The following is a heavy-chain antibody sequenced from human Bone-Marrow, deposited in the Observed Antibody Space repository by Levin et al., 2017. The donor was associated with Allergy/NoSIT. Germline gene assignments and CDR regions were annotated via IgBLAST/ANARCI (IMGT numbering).Heavy chain of an antibody. CDR1: GGSVNSGRYY. Sequence: PSETLSLTCTVSGGSVNSGRYYWSWIRQPPGKGLEWIGNIYYSGSTTYNPALKSRVTISLDTSKNQFSLILNSVTAADTAMYYCASQRGGGWFFDYWGQGTLVTVSS. D-gene: IGHD6-19*01. CDR3: ASQRGGGWFFDY. V-gene: IGHV4-61*01. CDR2: IYYSGST. J-gene: IGHJ4*02.